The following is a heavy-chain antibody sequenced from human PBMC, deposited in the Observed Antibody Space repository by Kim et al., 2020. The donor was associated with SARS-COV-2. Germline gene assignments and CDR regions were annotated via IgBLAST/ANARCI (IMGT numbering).Heavy chain of an antibody. Sequence: GGSLRLSCAASGFTFSSYGMHWVRQAPGKGLEWVAVIWYDGSNKYYADSVKGRFTISRDNSKNTLYLQMNSLRAEDTAVYYCARGPIAESLMDVWGQGTTVTVSS. V-gene: IGHV3-33*01. CDR3: ARGPIAESLMDV. J-gene: IGHJ6*02. D-gene: IGHD6-13*01. CDR2: IWYDGSNK. CDR1: GFTFSSYG.